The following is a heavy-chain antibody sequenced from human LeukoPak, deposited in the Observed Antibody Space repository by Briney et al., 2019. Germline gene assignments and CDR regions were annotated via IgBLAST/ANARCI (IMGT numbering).Heavy chain of an antibody. D-gene: IGHD4-17*01. Sequence: PGGSLRLSCAASGFTFSTYSMNWVRQAPGKGLEWVSLISGGGYTTYYADSVKGRFTISRDNSKNTLYLQVNSLRTEDTAVYYCARGRDYGECDYWGQGTLVTVSS. J-gene: IGHJ4*02. CDR2: ISGGGYTT. CDR1: GFTFSTYS. V-gene: IGHV3-23*01. CDR3: ARGRDYGECDY.